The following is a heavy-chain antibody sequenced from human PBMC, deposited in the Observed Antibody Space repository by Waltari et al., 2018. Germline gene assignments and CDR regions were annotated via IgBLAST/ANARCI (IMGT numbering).Heavy chain of an antibody. CDR2: IYYSGTT. D-gene: IGHD3-3*01. CDR3: ARQLRFVDWIPRYFDS. Sequence: QMELQETGPRLVKPSETLSLTCNVYGDSISGSRNYWAWLRQPTGKNLQWIGSIYYSGTTYYNPSLKGRFAISVDTSRNQFSLNVNSVTAADTGIYYCARQLRFVDWIPRYFDSWGRGTLATVSS. V-gene: IGHV4-39*01. J-gene: IGHJ4*02. CDR1: GDSISGSRNY.